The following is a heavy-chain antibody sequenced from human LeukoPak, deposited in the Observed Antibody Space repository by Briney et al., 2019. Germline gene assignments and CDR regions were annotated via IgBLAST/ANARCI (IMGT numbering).Heavy chain of an antibody. V-gene: IGHV3-15*01. J-gene: IGHJ6*02. D-gene: IGHD2-2*01. CDR3: TQRVYCSSTSCYSDYYYGMDV. CDR1: GFTFSNAW. CDR2: IKSKTDGGTT. Sequence: GGSLRLSCAASGFTFSNAWMSWVRQAPGKGLEWVGRIKSKTDGGTTDYAAPVKGRFTISRDDSKNTAYLQMNSLKTEDTAVYYCTQRVYCSSTSCYSDYYYGMDVWGQGTTVTVSS.